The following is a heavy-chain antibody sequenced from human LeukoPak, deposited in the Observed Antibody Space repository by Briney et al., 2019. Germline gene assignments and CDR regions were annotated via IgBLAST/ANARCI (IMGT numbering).Heavy chain of an antibody. J-gene: IGHJ4*02. Sequence: GGSLRLSCAASGFTFGSPWMHWVRQAPGKGLVWVSRINSDGSATAYADSVKGRFTISRDNAENTLYLQMNSLRAEDTAVYYCARDQYDSSGYYSPKMDYWGQGTLVTVSS. V-gene: IGHV3-74*01. CDR1: GFTFGSPW. CDR2: INSDGSAT. D-gene: IGHD3-22*01. CDR3: ARDQYDSSGYYSPKMDY.